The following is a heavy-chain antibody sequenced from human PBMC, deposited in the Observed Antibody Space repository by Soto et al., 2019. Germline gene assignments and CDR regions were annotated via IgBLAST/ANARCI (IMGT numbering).Heavy chain of an antibody. CDR2: IYRDDDK. J-gene: IGHJ6*02. V-gene: IGHV2-5*02. CDR1: GFSLSTSGVG. D-gene: IGHD2-21*02. CDR3: IQSRCGGDCLQSYASHYYYGMDV. Sequence: SGPTLVNPTQTLTLTCTFSGFSLSTSGVGVGWIRQPPGKALEWLALIYRDDDKRYSPSLRSRLTISKDTSKNQVVLTMTNMDPVDTATYYCIQSRCGGDCLQSYASHYYYGMDVWGQGTTVTVSS.